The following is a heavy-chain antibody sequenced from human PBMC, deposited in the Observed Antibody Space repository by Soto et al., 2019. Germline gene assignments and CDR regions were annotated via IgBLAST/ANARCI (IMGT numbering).Heavy chain of an antibody. CDR2: IYHSGST. V-gene: IGHV4-4*02. D-gene: IGHD5-18*01. J-gene: IGHJ4*02. CDR1: GASISSNNW. CDR3: ARERGYSYGPSGEFDY. Sequence: SETLSLTCAVSGASISSNNWWSWVRQTPEKGLEWIGEIYHSGSTNYNPSLKSRGTISVDKSKNQFSLKLNSVTAADTAVYYCARERGYSYGPSGEFDYWGQGALVTVSS.